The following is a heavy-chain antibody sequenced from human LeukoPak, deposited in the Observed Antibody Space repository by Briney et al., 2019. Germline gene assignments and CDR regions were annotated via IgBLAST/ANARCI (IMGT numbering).Heavy chain of an antibody. CDR1: GFTFSSYS. CDR2: ISSSSSYI. Sequence: GGSLRLSCAASGFTFSSYSMNWVRQAPGKGLEWVSSISSSSSYIYYADSVKGRFTISRDNAKNSLYLQMNSLRAEDTAVYYCARGMARNTFDIWGQGTMATVSS. J-gene: IGHJ3*02. CDR3: ARGMARNTFDI. D-gene: IGHD5-24*01. V-gene: IGHV3-21*01.